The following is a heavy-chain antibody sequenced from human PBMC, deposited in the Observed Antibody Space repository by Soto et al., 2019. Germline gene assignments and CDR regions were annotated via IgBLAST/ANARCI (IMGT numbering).Heavy chain of an antibody. CDR3: AKAGGSGSYRHYYYYGMDV. CDR1: GFTFSSYG. CDR2: ISYDGSNK. J-gene: IGHJ6*02. Sequence: GGSLRLSCAASGFTFSSYGMHWVRQAPGKGLEWVAVISYDGSNKYYADSVKGRFTISRDNSKNTLYLQMNSLRAEGTAVYYCAKAGGSGSYRHYYYYGMDVWGQGTAVTVSS. D-gene: IGHD3-10*01. V-gene: IGHV3-30*18.